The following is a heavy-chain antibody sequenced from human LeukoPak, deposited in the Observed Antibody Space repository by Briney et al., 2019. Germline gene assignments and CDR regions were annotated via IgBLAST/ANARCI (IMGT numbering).Heavy chain of an antibody. CDR3: AKDSFSDRNYLGTNWFDP. CDR1: GFTFSSYG. D-gene: IGHD4-11*01. Sequence: GGSLRLSCAASGFTFSSYGMHWVRQAPGKGLEWVAFIRYDGSNKYYADSVKGRFTISRDNSKNTLYLQMNSLRAEDTAVYYCAKDSFSDRNYLGTNWFDPWGQGTLVTVSS. J-gene: IGHJ5*02. V-gene: IGHV3-30*02. CDR2: IRYDGSNK.